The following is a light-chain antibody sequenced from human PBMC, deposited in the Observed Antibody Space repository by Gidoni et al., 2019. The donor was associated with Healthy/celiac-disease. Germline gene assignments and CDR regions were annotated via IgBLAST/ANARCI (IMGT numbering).Light chain of an antibody. CDR3: QQRRNWPLT. V-gene: IGKV3-11*01. J-gene: IGKJ4*01. Sequence: EIVLTQSPATLSLSPAERATLSCRASQSVSSYLAWYQQKPGQAPRLLIYDASNRATGIPARFSGSGSGTDFTLTISSLEPEDFAVYYCQQRRNWPLTFGGGTKVEIK. CDR2: DAS. CDR1: QSVSSY.